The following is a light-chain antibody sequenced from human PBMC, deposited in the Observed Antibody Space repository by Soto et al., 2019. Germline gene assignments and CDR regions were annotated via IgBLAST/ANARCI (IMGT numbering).Light chain of an antibody. Sequence: ETVMTQSPATLSVSPGERITLSCRASQSVRSNLAWYQQKSGQAPRLLIYGASTRATGIPARFSGSGSGTEFTLTISSLQSEDLAVYYCQQYNSWPLTFGGGTKVGI. J-gene: IGKJ4*01. CDR3: QQYNSWPLT. CDR1: QSVRSN. V-gene: IGKV3-15*01. CDR2: GAS.